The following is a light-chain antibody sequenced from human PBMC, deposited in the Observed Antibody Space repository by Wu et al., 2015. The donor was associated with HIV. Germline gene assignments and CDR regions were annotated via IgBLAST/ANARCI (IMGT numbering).Light chain of an antibody. CDR3: QQYGSSPYT. J-gene: IGKJ2*01. CDR2: GAS. V-gene: IGKV3-15*01. CDR1: QSVTTN. Sequence: EIEMTQSPAALSVSPGERITLSCRASQSVTTNLVWYQQKPGQAPRLLIYGASTRATGIPGRFSGSGSGTEFTLTISSVQSEDFAVYYCQQYGSSPYTFGQGTKLEIK.